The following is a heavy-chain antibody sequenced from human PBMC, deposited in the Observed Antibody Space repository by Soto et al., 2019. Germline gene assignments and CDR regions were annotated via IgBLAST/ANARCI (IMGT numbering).Heavy chain of an antibody. CDR3: ASPLTDYDILTGYYGAFDI. CDR1: GYTFTTFG. D-gene: IGHD3-9*01. CDR2: ISANNGNT. Sequence: ASVKVSCKASGYTFTTFGISWVRQAPGQGLEWVGWISANNGNTKYSQKFQGRVSLTTETSASTAYMELSSLRSEDTAVYYCASPLTDYDILTGYYGAFDIWGQGTMVTVSS. J-gene: IGHJ3*02. V-gene: IGHV1-18*01.